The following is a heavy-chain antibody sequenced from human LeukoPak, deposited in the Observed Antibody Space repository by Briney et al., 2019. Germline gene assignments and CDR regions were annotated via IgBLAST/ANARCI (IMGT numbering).Heavy chain of an antibody. CDR1: GASFSSDDQY. CDR2: IHTSGML. D-gene: IGHD3-22*01. J-gene: IGHJ4*02. CDR3: SRGLDSRKLGY. Sequence: SETLSLTCTVSGASFSSDDQYWNWLRQSPGKGLEWIGSIHTSGMLYNNPSLESRVTMSRDTSKNQFSLNLNSVTAADTAVYFCSRGLDSRKLGYWGQGSLVTVSS. V-gene: IGHV4-31*03.